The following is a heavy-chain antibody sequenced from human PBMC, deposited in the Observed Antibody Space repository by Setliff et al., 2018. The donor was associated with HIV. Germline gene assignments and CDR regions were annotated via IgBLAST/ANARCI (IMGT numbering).Heavy chain of an antibody. CDR1: GGSISSYY. CDR2: IYSTGST. D-gene: IGHD3-10*01. J-gene: IGHJ3*02. Sequence: SETLSLTCTVSGGSISSYYWNWIRQPPGKGLEWIGYIYSTGSTNSKSSLKSRVTISVDTSKNQFSLKLSSVTAADTAVYYCARDYYGSGTLGAFDIWGQGTMVTVSS. V-gene: IGHV4-59*01. CDR3: ARDYYGSGTLGAFDI.